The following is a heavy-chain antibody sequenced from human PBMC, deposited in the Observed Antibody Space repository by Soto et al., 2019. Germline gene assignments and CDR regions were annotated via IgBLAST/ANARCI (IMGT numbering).Heavy chain of an antibody. J-gene: IGHJ4*02. CDR1: GFTFSNYA. CDR3: VKDPRGLSH. CDR2: VDGPGSIT. Sequence: PGGSLRLSCAASGFTFSNYAMSWVRQAPGKDLEWVSAVDGPGSITYYADSVKGRFTIFRDNSKDTVSLQMTSLRAEDTAIYYCVKDPRGLSHWGQGTLVTVSS. V-gene: IGHV3-23*01.